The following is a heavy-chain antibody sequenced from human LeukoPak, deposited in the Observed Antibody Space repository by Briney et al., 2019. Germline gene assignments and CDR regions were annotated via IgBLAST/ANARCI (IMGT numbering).Heavy chain of an antibody. D-gene: IGHD2-2*01. J-gene: IGHJ4*02. CDR1: GYTFTSYW. V-gene: IGHV5-51*01. Sequence: GESLKIPCKGSGYTFTSYWIGWVRQMPGRGLEWMGIVYPGDSYTTYSPSFQGQVTISADKSISTAYLQWSSLKALDTAIYYCARQDCSSANCQYDFDYWGQGTLVIVSA. CDR2: VYPGDSYT. CDR3: ARQDCSSANCQYDFDY.